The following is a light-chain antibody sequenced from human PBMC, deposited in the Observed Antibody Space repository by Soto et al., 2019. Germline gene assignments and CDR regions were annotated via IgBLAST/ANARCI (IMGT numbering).Light chain of an antibody. J-gene: IGLJ1*01. CDR2: EVN. V-gene: IGLV2-8*01. CDR3: SSYAGSTNYV. CDR1: SNDVGGYNY. Sequence: QSALTQPPSASGSPGQSVTISCTGSSNDVGGYNYVSWYQQHPGKAPKLMIYEVNKRPSGVPDRFSGSKSGNTTSLNVSGLQADDEADYYCSSYAGSTNYVFGTGTKLTVL.